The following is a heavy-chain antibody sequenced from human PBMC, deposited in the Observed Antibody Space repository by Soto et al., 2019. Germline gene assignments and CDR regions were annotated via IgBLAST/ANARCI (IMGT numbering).Heavy chain of an antibody. Sequence: QVQVQESGPGLVKPSETLSLTCTVSGASISSSGYYWGWIRQSPGKGLEWIGSFYYSGSTYYNPSLKRRVTISVDTSKNQFSLKLSSVTAADTAVYYCARHKPNSSGWYYYGMDVWGQGTTVTVSS. CDR3: ARHKPNSSGWYYYGMDV. CDR1: GASISSSGYY. D-gene: IGHD6-19*01. J-gene: IGHJ6*02. V-gene: IGHV4-39*01. CDR2: FYYSGST.